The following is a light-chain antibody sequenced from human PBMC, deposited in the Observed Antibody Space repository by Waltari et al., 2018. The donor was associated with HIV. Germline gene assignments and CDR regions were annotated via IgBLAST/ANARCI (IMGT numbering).Light chain of an antibody. CDR2: DVS. CDR3: CSYAGSYTV. V-gene: IGLV2-11*01. J-gene: IGLJ2*01. CDR1: SSDVGGYNY. Sequence: QSALTQPRSVSGSPGQSVTISCTGTSSDVGGYNYVSWYQQYPGKAPKFMIYDVSKRPSGVPDRFSGSKSDNTASLTISGLQAEDEADYYCCSYAGSYTVFGGGTKLTVL.